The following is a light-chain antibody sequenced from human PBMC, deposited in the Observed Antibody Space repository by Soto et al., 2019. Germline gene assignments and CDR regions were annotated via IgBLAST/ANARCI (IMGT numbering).Light chain of an antibody. J-gene: IGLJ2*01. CDR1: SSNMGNNH. Sequence: QAVVTQPPSVSAAPGQKVTIACSGSSSNMGNNHVSWYQQVPGTAPKLLIYDSNERPSGIPDRFSGSKSDTSATLGITGLQTGDEADYYCGTWDSGLGAVVFGGGTKVTVL. CDR2: DSN. CDR3: GTWDSGLGAVV. V-gene: IGLV1-51*01.